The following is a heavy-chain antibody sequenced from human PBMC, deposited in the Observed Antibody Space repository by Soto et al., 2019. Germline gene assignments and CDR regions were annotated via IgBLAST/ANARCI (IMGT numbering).Heavy chain of an antibody. Sequence: ASVKVSCKASGYTFTSYGISWVRQAPGQGLEWMGWISAYNGNTNYAQKLQGRVTMTTDTSTSTAYMELRSLRSDDTAVYYCARDWYSSSSDYYGMDVWGQGTTVTVSS. CDR1: GYTFTSYG. D-gene: IGHD6-13*01. V-gene: IGHV1-18*01. CDR3: ARDWYSSSSDYYGMDV. J-gene: IGHJ6*02. CDR2: ISAYNGNT.